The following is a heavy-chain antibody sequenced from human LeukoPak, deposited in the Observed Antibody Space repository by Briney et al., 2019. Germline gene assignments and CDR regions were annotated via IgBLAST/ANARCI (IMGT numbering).Heavy chain of an antibody. V-gene: IGHV3-30*09. D-gene: IGHD3-22*01. Sequence: GGSLRLSCAASRFTFTTFSDHVMHWARQAPGKGLEWVAAVSYDGGSEYYADSVKSRFAVSRDNSKNTLYLQMRSLRPEDTAVYYCASNFYDVGGYYYRTPVQYWGQGTPVTVSS. CDR3: ASNFYDVGGYYYRTPVQY. J-gene: IGHJ4*02. CDR2: VSYDGGSE. CDR1: RFTFTTFSDHV.